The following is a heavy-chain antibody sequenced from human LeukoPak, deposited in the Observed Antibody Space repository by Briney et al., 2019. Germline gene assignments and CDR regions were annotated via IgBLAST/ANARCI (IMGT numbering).Heavy chain of an antibody. CDR1: GGSFGGYY. Sequence: SETLSLTCAVYGGSFGGYYWTWIRQPPGKGLEWIGEINHSGSTNYNPSLKSRVTISVDTSKNQFSLRLTSVTAADTAVYYCARRITLVRGFNYWGQGTLVTVSS. V-gene: IGHV4-34*01. CDR3: ARRITLVRGFNY. J-gene: IGHJ4*02. CDR2: INHSGST. D-gene: IGHD3-10*01.